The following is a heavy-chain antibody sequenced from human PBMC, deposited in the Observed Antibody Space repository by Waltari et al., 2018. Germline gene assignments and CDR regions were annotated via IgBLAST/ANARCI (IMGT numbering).Heavy chain of an antibody. CDR3: ARDRVVGATDWGY. V-gene: IGHV7-4-1*02. CDR2: ISTATGNP. J-gene: IGHJ4*02. D-gene: IGHD1-26*01. CDR1: GYTFTNLA. Sequence: QVQLVQSESELKKPGASVKIACKASGYTFTNLAIEWLRQAPGQGLEWMGWISTATGNPTYARDFTGRFDFSLDTSVSTAYLPISSLKTEDTAVYFCARDRVVGATDWGYWGQGTLVTVSS.